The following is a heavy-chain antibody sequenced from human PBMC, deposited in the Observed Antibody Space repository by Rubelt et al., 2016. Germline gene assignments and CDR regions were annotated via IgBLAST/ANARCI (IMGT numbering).Heavy chain of an antibody. CDR2: ISSSSSYI. V-gene: IGHV3-21*01. CDR3: ARVGYSSGWYYYGMDV. CDR1: GFTFSSYS. Sequence: EVQLLESGGGLVQPGGSLRLSCAASGFTFSSYSMNWVRQAPGKGLEWVSSISSSSSYIYYADSVKGRFTISRDNAKNSLYLQMNSLRAEDTAVYYCARVGYSSGWYYYGMDVWGQGTTVTVSS. D-gene: IGHD6-19*01. J-gene: IGHJ6*02.